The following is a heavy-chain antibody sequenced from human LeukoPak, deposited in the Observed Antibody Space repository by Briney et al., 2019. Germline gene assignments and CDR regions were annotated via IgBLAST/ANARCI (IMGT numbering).Heavy chain of an antibody. D-gene: IGHD3-3*01. Sequence: GGSLRLSCAASGFTFSSYSMNWVRQAPGKGLEWVSSISSSSSYIYYADSVKGRFTISRDNAKNSLYLQMNSLRAEDTAVYYCARSLHLGFWSGYYLEPYYYYGMGVWGQGTTVTVSS. CDR3: ARSLHLGFWSGYYLEPYYYYGMGV. CDR2: ISSSSSYI. J-gene: IGHJ6*02. V-gene: IGHV3-21*01. CDR1: GFTFSSYS.